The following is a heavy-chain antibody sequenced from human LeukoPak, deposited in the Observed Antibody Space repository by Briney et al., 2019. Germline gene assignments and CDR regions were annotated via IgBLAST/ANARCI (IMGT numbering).Heavy chain of an antibody. J-gene: IGHJ3*02. D-gene: IGHD4-23*01. CDR1: GYTFTIYD. Sequence: ASVKVSCTASGYTFTIYDINWVRQATGQGLEWMGWMNPNSGNTGYSQKFQGRVTMTRNTSISTAYMELSSLRSEDTAVYYCAREGNSVAAFDIWGQGTMVTVSS. CDR2: MNPNSGNT. V-gene: IGHV1-8*01. CDR3: AREGNSVAAFDI.